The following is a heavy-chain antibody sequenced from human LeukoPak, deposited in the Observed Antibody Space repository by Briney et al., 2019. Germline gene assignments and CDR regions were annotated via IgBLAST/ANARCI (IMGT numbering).Heavy chain of an antibody. D-gene: IGHD2-15*01. CDR1: GGSISSYY. CDR3: ATRSTGVAATFDS. J-gene: IGHJ5*01. Sequence: SETLSLTCTVSGGSISSYYWSWIRQPPGKGLEWIGYIYYSGNTNYNPSLKSRLTISVDTSKNRFSLKLSSVTAADTAVYYCATRSTGVAATFDSWGQGALVTVSS. V-gene: IGHV4-59*01. CDR2: IYYSGNT.